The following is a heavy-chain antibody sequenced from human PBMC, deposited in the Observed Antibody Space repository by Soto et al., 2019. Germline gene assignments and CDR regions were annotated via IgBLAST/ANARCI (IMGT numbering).Heavy chain of an antibody. CDR3: AKDTEPVIVVVPAATNRAFDY. CDR1: GFTFSSYA. CDR2: ISGSGGST. J-gene: IGHJ4*02. Sequence: EVQLLESGGGLVQPGGSLRLSCAASGFTFSSYAMSWVRQAPGKGLEWVSAISGSGGSTYYADSVKGRFTISRDNSKNTLYLQMNSLRAEDTAGYYCAKDTEPVIVVVPAATNRAFDYWGQGTLVTVSS. V-gene: IGHV3-23*01. D-gene: IGHD2-2*01.